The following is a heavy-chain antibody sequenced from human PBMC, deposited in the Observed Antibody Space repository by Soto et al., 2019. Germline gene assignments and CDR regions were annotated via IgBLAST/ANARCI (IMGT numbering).Heavy chain of an antibody. Sequence: GALRLSCAASGFTFSSYAMSWVRQAPGKGLEWVSAISGSGGSTYYADSVKGRFTISRDNSKNTLYLQMNSLRAEDTAVYYCAKEISGYHAFDIWGQGTMVTVSS. CDR1: GFTFSSYA. J-gene: IGHJ3*02. CDR3: AKEISGYHAFDI. D-gene: IGHD5-18*01. CDR2: ISGSGGST. V-gene: IGHV3-23*01.